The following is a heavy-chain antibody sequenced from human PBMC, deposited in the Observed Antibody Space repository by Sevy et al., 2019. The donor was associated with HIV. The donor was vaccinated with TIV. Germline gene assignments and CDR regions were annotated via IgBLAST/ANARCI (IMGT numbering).Heavy chain of an antibody. J-gene: IGHJ4*02. CDR1: GFTFSSYA. Sequence: GSLRLSCAASGFTFSSYAMSWVRQAPGKGLEWVSAITGSGSNTYYADSVKGRFTISRDNSKNMLYLQMNTLRAEDTAVYYCAKGGYCTNGAYHTDFDYWGQGTLVTVSS. CDR2: ITGSGSNT. CDR3: AKGGYCTNGAYHTDFDY. D-gene: IGHD2-8*01. V-gene: IGHV3-23*01.